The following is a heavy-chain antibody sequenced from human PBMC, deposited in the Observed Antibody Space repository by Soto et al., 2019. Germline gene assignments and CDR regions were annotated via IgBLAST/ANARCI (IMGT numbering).Heavy chain of an antibody. Sequence: ASVKVSCKASGYTFTSYAMHWVRQAPGQRLEWMGWINAGNGNTKYSQKFQGRVTITRDTSASTTYMELSSLRSEDTAVYYCARSARVGGLWFGEFWGAFDIWG. CDR3: ARSARVGGLWFGEFWGAFDI. D-gene: IGHD3-10*01. CDR1: GYTFTSYA. CDR2: INAGNGNT. V-gene: IGHV1-3*01. J-gene: IGHJ3*02.